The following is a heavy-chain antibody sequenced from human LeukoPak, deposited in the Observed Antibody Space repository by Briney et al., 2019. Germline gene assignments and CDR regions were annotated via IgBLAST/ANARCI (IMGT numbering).Heavy chain of an antibody. V-gene: IGHV1-69*13. CDR3: ARTPLDFYGSGSYYIRHFDD. D-gene: IGHD3-10*01. J-gene: IGHJ4*02. CDR2: IVPLFGKV. CDR1: GGTFSTHA. Sequence: ASAKVSCKASGGTFSTHAIAWVRQAPGQGLERMGGIVPLFGKVDYVQKFQDRVTISADESTSTAHMELRSLRFEDTAVYYCARTPLDFYGSGSYYIRHFDDWGQGTLVTAST.